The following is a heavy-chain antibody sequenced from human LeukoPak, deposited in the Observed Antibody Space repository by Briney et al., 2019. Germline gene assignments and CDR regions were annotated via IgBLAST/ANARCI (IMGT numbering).Heavy chain of an antibody. Sequence: WASVKVSCKVSGYTLTELSMHWVRQAPGKGLEWMGGFDPEDGETIYAQKFQGRVTMTEDTPTDTAYMELSSLRSEDTAVYYCATVETTVTTFDYWGQGTLVTVSS. CDR1: GYTLTELS. CDR2: FDPEDGET. J-gene: IGHJ4*02. CDR3: ATVETTVTTFDY. D-gene: IGHD4-17*01. V-gene: IGHV1-24*01.